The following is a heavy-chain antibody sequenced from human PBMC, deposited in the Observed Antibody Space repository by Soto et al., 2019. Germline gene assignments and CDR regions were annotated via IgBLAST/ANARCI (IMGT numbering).Heavy chain of an antibody. CDR3: AKGVAYSSSPLLFDY. Sequence: PWSALRLSCAASGFTFCSYALSWGRPAPGKGLEWVSHISGSGTSTYYADSVKGRFTISRDNSKNTLYLQMNSLRAEDTAVYYCAKGVAYSSSPLLFDYWGQGTLVTVSS. D-gene: IGHD6-6*01. V-gene: IGHV3-23*01. J-gene: IGHJ4*02. CDR1: GFTFCSYA. CDR2: ISGSGTST.